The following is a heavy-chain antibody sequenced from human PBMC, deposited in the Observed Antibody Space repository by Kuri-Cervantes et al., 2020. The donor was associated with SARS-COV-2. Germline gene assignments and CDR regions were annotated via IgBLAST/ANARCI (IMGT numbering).Heavy chain of an antibody. D-gene: IGHD2-15*01. CDR2: ISAYNGNT. J-gene: IGHJ5*02. Sequence: ASVKVSCKASGYTFTSYGISWVRQAPGQGLEWMGWISAYNGNTNYAQKLQGRVTMTTDTSTSTAYMELRSLRSDDTAVYYCARDSVVVAATLGEDWFDPWGQGTLVTVSS. V-gene: IGHV1-18*01. CDR1: GYTFTSYG. CDR3: ARDSVVVAATLGEDWFDP.